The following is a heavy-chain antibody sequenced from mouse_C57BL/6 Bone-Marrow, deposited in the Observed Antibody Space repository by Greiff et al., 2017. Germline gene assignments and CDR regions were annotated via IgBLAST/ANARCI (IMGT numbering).Heavy chain of an antibody. V-gene: IGHV1-52*01. D-gene: IGHD1-1*01. Sequence: QVQLQQPGAELVRPGSSVKLSCKASGYTFTSYWMHWVKQRPIQGLEWIGNIDPSDSETHYNQKFKDKATLTVDKSSSTAYMQLSSLTSEDSAVYYWASVYCSSYEFAYCGEGTLVTVSA. CDR1: GYTFTSYW. CDR2: IDPSDSET. CDR3: ASVYCSSYEFAY. J-gene: IGHJ3*01.